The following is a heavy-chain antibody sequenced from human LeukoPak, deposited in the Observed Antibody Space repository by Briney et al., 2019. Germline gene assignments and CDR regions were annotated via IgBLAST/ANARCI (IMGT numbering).Heavy chain of an antibody. CDR1: GFTFSSYG. D-gene: IGHD3-9*01. J-gene: IGHJ5*02. CDR3: TTEWYFP. Sequence: PGGSLRLSCAASGFTFSSYGMHWVRQAPGKGLEWVAFIRYDGSNKYYADSVKGRFTISRDNSKNTLYLQMNSLKTEDTAVYYCTTEWYFPWGQGTLVTVSS. V-gene: IGHV3-30*02. CDR2: IRYDGSNK.